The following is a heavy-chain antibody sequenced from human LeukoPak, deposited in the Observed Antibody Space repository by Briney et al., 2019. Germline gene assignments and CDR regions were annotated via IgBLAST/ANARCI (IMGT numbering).Heavy chain of an antibody. Sequence: PGRSLRLSCAASGFTFDDYAMHWVRQAPGKGLEWVSGISWNSGSIGYADSVKGRFTISRDNAKNSLYLQMNSLRAEDTAVYYCAREILAPGKTHDYWGQGTLVTVSS. CDR1: GFTFDDYA. V-gene: IGHV3-9*01. J-gene: IGHJ4*02. CDR2: ISWNSGSI. CDR3: AREILAPGKTHDY.